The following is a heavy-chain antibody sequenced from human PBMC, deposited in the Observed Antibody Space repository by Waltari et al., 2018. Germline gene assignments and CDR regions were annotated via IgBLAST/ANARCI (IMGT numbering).Heavy chain of an antibody. J-gene: IGHJ4*02. V-gene: IGHV4-34*01. CDR1: GGSFSGYY. D-gene: IGHD5-12*01. Sequence: QVQLQQWGAGLLKPSETLSLTCAVYGGSFSGYYWSWIRQPPGKGLEWIGEINHSGSTTTTPSLKSGVTISVDTSENQFSLKLSSVTAADTAVYYCARRGRRDGYKNYFDYWGQGTLVTVSS. CDR3: ARRGRRDGYKNYFDY. CDR2: INHSGST.